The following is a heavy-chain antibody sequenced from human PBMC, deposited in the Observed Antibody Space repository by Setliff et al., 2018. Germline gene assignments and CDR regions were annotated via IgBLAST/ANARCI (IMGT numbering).Heavy chain of an antibody. V-gene: IGHV4-34*01. CDR1: GGSFSGYP. J-gene: IGHJ2*01. Sequence: PSETLSLTCVVYGGSFSGYPWSWIRQPPGKGLEWIGEINHSGSTNYNPSLKSRVSISVEKSKNQFSLKLTSVTAADTAVYYCARAQVVFAISAPVWYFEVWGRGTQVTVSS. CDR3: ARAQVVFAISAPVWYFEV. D-gene: IGHD2-21*01. CDR2: INHSGST.